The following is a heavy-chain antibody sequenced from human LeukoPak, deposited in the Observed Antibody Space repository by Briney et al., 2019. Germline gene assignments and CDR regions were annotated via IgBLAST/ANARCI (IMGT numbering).Heavy chain of an antibody. Sequence: GGSLRLSCAASGFTVSSNYMSWVRQAPGKGLEGVSGIYSDGRTYYADYVKGRLTISRENSKNTLYLQMNSLRAEDTAVYYCARRAGAYSHPYDYWGQGTLVTVSS. V-gene: IGHV3-66*01. CDR3: ARRAGAYSHPYDY. J-gene: IGHJ4*02. D-gene: IGHD4/OR15-4a*01. CDR1: GFTVSSNY. CDR2: IYSDGRT.